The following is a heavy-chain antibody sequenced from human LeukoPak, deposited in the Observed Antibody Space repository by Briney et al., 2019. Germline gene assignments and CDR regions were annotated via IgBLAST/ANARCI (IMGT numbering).Heavy chain of an antibody. CDR1: GFTFSSYG. J-gene: IGHJ6*02. CDR3: AKSGVTTRRRDYYYGMDV. Sequence: GGSLRLSCAASGFTFSSYGMHWVRQAPGKGLEWVAVISYDGGNKYYADSVKGRFTISRDNSKNTLYLQMNSLRAEDTAVYYCAKSGVTTRRRDYYYGMDVWGQGTTVTVSS. V-gene: IGHV3-30*18. D-gene: IGHD5-12*01. CDR2: ISYDGGNK.